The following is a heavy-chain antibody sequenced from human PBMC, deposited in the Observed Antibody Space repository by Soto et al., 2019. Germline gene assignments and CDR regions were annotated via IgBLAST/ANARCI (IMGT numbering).Heavy chain of an antibody. J-gene: IGHJ6*02. CDR1: GFTFSSYA. V-gene: IGHV3-30-3*01. D-gene: IGHD3-3*01. Sequence: QVQLVESGGGVVQPGRSLRLSCAASGFTFSSYAMHWVRQAPGKGLEWVAVISYDGSNKYYADSVTGRFTISRDTSKNTLYLEMNSLRGEDTAVYYCASVRGDYYDFWSGYYLRYYYYGMDVWGQGTTVTVAS. CDR3: ASVRGDYYDFWSGYYLRYYYYGMDV. CDR2: ISYDGSNK.